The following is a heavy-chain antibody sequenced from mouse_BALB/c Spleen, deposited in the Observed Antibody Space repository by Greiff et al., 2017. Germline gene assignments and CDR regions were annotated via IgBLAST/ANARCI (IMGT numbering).Heavy chain of an antibody. CDR1: GYTFTSYW. J-gene: IGHJ2*01. CDR2: IYPGDGDT. CDR3: ARANYYGSSYADY. V-gene: IGHV1-87*01. D-gene: IGHD1-1*01. Sequence: SGAELARPGASVKLSCKASGYTFTSYWMQWVKQRPGQGLEWIGAIYPGDGDTRYTQKFKGKATLTADKSSSTAYMQLSSLASEDSAVYYCARANYYGSSYADYWGQGTTLTVSS.